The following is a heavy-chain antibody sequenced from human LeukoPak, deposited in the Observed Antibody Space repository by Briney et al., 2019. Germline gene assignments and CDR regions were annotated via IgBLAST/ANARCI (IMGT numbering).Heavy chain of an antibody. CDR2: ISGSGATT. CDR1: GFTFSIYA. Sequence: PGGSLRLSCAASGFTFSIYAMSWVRQAPGKGLEWVSGISGSGATTYCADSVKGRFTISRDNSKNTLYLQMNSLRAEDTAVYYCAKDRASYSSGLASWGQGTLV. D-gene: IGHD6-19*01. V-gene: IGHV3-23*01. CDR3: AKDRASYSSGLAS. J-gene: IGHJ5*02.